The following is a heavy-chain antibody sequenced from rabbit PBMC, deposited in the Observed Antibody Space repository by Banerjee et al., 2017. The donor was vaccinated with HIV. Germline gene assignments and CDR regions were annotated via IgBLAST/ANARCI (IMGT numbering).Heavy chain of an antibody. CDR2: ITYGGST. V-gene: IGHV1S43*01. D-gene: IGHD4-1*01. Sequence: QEQLEESGGGLVKPGGTLTLTCTASGFSFNNKYVMCWVRQAPGKGLEWIGYITYGGSTWYASWVNGRFTSSRSTSLNTVDLKMTSLTAADTATYFCARDLAGVIGWNFGLWGQGTLVTVS. J-gene: IGHJ4*01. CDR3: ARDLAGVIGWNFGL. CDR1: GFSFNNKYV.